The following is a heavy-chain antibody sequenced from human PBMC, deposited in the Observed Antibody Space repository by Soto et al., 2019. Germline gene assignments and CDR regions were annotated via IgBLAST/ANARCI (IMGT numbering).Heavy chain of an antibody. CDR3: TTLLEGGRSGLYTDY. Sequence: PGGSLRLSCAASGFTFSGSAMRWVRQASGKGLEWVGRIRSKANSYATAYAASVKGRFTISRDDSKNTAYLQMNSLKTEDTAVYYCTTLLEGGRSGLYTDYWGQGTLVTVSS. D-gene: IGHD3-16*01. J-gene: IGHJ4*02. CDR2: IRSKANSYAT. V-gene: IGHV3-73*01. CDR1: GFTFSGSA.